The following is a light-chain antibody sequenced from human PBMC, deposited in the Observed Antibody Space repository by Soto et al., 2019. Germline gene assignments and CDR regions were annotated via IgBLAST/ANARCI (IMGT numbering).Light chain of an antibody. CDR2: GAS. V-gene: IGKV3-15*01. CDR1: QSVSSD. CDR3: QQYYSWPLT. Sequence: EIVMTQSPATLSVSPGARVTLSCRASQSVSSDLAWYQQKPGQAPRLLIYGASSRATGIPARISGSGSGTEFTLTISSLQPEDFAVYYCQQYYSWPLTFGGGTKVEIK. J-gene: IGKJ4*01.